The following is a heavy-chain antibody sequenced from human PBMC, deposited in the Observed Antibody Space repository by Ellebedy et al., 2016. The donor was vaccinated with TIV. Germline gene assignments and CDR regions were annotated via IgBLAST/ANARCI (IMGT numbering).Heavy chain of an antibody. D-gene: IGHD6-6*01. V-gene: IGHV4-34*01. CDR2: INHSGST. Sequence: SETLSLTXAVYGGSFSGYYWSWIRQPPGKGLEWIGEINHSGSTNYNPSLKSRVTISVDTSKNQFSLKLSSVTAADTAVYYCARGSIAARRRFDYWGQGTLVTVSS. CDR1: GGSFSGYY. CDR3: ARGSIAARRRFDY. J-gene: IGHJ4*02.